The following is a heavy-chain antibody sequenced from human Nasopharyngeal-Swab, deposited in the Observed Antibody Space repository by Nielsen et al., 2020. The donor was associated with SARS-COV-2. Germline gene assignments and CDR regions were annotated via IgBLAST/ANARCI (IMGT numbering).Heavy chain of an antibody. J-gene: IGHJ4*02. CDR1: GFTFSSYW. CDR2: IKQDGSEK. Sequence: RGSLRLSCAASGFTFSSYWMSWVRQDPGKGMEWVANIKQDGSEKYYVDSVKGRFTISRDNAKNSLYLQMNSLRAEDTAVYYCARDSRGYSYCYIYFDYWGQGTLVTVSS. V-gene: IGHV3-7*03. D-gene: IGHD5-18*01. CDR3: ARDSRGYSYCYIYFDY.